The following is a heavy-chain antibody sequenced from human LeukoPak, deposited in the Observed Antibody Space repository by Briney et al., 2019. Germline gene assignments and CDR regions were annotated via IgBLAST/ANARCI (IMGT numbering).Heavy chain of an antibody. Sequence: GASVKVSCKASGYTFTGYYMHWVRQAPGQGLEWMGWINPNSGGTNYAQKFQGRVTMTRDTSISTAYMELSRLRSDDTAVYYCARDLRRDTSGWNSQPVLDYWGQGTLVTVSS. CDR2: INPNSGGT. V-gene: IGHV1-2*02. J-gene: IGHJ4*02. CDR3: ARDLRRDTSGWNSQPVLDY. CDR1: GYTFTGYY. D-gene: IGHD6-19*01.